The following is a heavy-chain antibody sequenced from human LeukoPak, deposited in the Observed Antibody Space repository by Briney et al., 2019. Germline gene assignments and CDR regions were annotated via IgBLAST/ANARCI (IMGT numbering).Heavy chain of an antibody. CDR3: ARAQLYCSSTSCYTGAFFDY. CDR1: GGSFSGYY. CDR2: INHSGST. V-gene: IGHV4-34*01. D-gene: IGHD2-2*02. J-gene: IGHJ4*02. Sequence: PSETLSLTCAVYGGSFSGYYWNWIRQPPGKGLEWIGEINHSGSTNYNPSLKSRVTISVDTSKNQFSLKLSSVTAADTAVYYCARAQLYCSSTSCYTGAFFDYWGQGTLVTVSS.